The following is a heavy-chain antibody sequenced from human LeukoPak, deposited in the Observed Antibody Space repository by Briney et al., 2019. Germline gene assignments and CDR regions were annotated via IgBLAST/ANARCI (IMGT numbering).Heavy chain of an antibody. CDR3: ASCSDSCYLRYFDL. CDR2: INHSGST. J-gene: IGHJ2*01. D-gene: IGHD2-15*01. CDR1: GGSFSDYY. Sequence: SETLSLTCAVYGGSFSDYYWSWIRQPPGRGLEWIGEINHSGSTNYNPSLKSRVTISVDTSKNQFSLKLSSVTAADTAVYYCASCSDSCYLRYFDLWGRGTLVTVSS. V-gene: IGHV4-34*01.